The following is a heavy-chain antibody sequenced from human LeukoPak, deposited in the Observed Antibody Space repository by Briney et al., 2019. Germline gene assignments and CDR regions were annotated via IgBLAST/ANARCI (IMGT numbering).Heavy chain of an antibody. V-gene: IGHV3-66*01. CDR2: SDSGGST. CDR3: ARVRGIQLWSDFDY. CDR1: GFTVSSNY. D-gene: IGHD5-18*01. J-gene: IGHJ4*02. Sequence: GGSLRLSCAASGFTVSSNYMSCVRHAPGEGRGWGSVSDSGGSTYYADSVKGRFTISRDNSKNTLYLQMNSLRAEDTAVYYCARVRGIQLWSDFDYWGQGTLVTVSS.